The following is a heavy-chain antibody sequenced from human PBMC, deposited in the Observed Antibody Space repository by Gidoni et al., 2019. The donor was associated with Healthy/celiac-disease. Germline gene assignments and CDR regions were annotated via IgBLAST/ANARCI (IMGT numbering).Heavy chain of an antibody. D-gene: IGHD5-18*01. Sequence: QLQLQESGPGLVKPSETLSLTCTVSGGSISSSSYYWGWLRQPPGKGLEWIGSIYYSGSTYYNPSLKSRVTISVDTSKNQFSLKLSSVTAADTAVYYCANTAMGYHDYWGQGTLVTVSS. CDR1: GGSISSSSYY. CDR3: ANTAMGYHDY. CDR2: IYYSGST. J-gene: IGHJ4*02. V-gene: IGHV4-39*01.